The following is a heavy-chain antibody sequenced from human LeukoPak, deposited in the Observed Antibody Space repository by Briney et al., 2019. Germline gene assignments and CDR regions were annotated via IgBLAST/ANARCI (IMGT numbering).Heavy chain of an antibody. CDR3: ARGYYDILTGYLIPGDW. J-gene: IGHJ4*02. CDR2: ISAYNGNT. D-gene: IGHD3-9*01. V-gene: IGHV1-18*01. CDR1: GYTFTGYG. Sequence: AASVKVSCKASGYTFTGYGISWVRQAPGQGLEWMGWISAYNGNTNYAQKLQGRVTMTTDTSTSTAYMELRSLRSDDTAVYYCARGYYDILTGYLIPGDWWGQGTLVTVSS.